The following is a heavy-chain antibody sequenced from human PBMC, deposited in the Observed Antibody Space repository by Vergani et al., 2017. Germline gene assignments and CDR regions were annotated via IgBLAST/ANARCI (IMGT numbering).Heavy chain of an antibody. J-gene: IGHJ6*02. Sequence: QVQLQESGPGLVKPSETLSLTCTVSGGSISSYYWSWIRQPPGQGLEWIGYIYYSGITYYNPSLKSRVTISVDTSKNQFSLKLSSVTAADTAVYYCAREGIDYGDYGLYYYGMDVWGQGTTVTVSS. D-gene: IGHD4-17*01. CDR3: AREGIDYGDYGLYYYGMDV. CDR1: GGSISSYY. CDR2: IYYSGIT. V-gene: IGHV4-59*12.